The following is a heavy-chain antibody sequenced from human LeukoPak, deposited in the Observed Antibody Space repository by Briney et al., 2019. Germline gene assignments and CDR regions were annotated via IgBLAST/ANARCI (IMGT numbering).Heavy chain of an antibody. V-gene: IGHV1-18*01. CDR3: ARDLTYYDFWSGYVGGTVFDY. Sequence: GASVKVSCKASGYTFTSYGISWVRQAPGQGLEWMGWISAYNGNTNYAQKLQGRDTMTTDTSTSTAYMELRSLRSDDTAVYYCARDLTYYDFWSGYVGGTVFDYWGQGTLVTVSS. CDR2: ISAYNGNT. CDR1: GYTFTSYG. J-gene: IGHJ4*02. D-gene: IGHD3-3*01.